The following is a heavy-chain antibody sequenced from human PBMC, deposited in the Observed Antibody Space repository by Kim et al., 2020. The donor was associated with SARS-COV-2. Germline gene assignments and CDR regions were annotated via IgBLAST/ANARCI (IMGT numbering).Heavy chain of an antibody. J-gene: IGHJ3*02. CDR3: ARRGSSWSLTAFDI. D-gene: IGHD6-13*01. CDR2: IYYSGST. CDR1: GGSISSSSYY. Sequence: SETLSLTCTVSGGSISSSSYYWGWIRQPPGKGLEWIGSIYYSGSTYYNPSLKSRVTISVDTSKNQFSLKLSSVTAADTAVYYCARRGSSWSLTAFDIWGQGTMVTVSS. V-gene: IGHV4-39*01.